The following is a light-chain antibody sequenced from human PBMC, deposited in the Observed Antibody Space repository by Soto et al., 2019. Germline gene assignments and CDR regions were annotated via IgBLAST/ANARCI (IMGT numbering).Light chain of an antibody. J-gene: IGKJ4*01. V-gene: IGKV1-33*01. Sequence: DIQITHSPSSRSASVVDIFTVTFQAGQDIRNHLNWYQHKPGKAPKLLIYDASNLETGVPSRFSGSGCGTDFTFTISRLQPEDIAKYYCQNYVNLPLTFGGGTKVDIK. CDR3: QNYVNLPLT. CDR1: QDIRNH. CDR2: DAS.